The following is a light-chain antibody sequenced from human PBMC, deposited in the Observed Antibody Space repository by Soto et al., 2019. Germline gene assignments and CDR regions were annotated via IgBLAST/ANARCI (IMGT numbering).Light chain of an antibody. Sequence: QSALTQPASVFGSPGQSITISCTGTSGDVGSHDRVSWYQQYPGKAPKLMIYEVSERPSGVSDRFSGSKSANTASLAISGLRAEDEADYYCCSFADSRTWVFGGGTQLTVL. CDR2: EVS. CDR1: SGDVGSHDR. V-gene: IGLV2-23*02. J-gene: IGLJ3*02. CDR3: CSFADSRTWV.